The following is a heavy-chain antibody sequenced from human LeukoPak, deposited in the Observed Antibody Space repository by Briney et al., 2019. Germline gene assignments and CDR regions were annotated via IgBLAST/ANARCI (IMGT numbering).Heavy chain of an antibody. CDR1: GFTLSTYG. D-gene: IGHD1-26*01. V-gene: IGHV3-30*03. J-gene: IGHJ4*02. CDR2: ISSDGSNK. Sequence: GGSLRLSCAASGFTLSTYGMHWVRQAPPKGLEWVAVISSDGSNKFYAGSVKGRFTISRDGSKNTLYLQMNSLRPDDTAVYFCARPQVSGNWYYFHFGGQGTLVSVSS. CDR3: ARPQVSGNWYYFHF.